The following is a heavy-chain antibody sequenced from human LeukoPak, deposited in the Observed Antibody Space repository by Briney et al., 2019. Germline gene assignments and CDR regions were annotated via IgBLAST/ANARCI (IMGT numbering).Heavy chain of an antibody. CDR1: GDSISSSSYY. J-gene: IGHJ3*02. D-gene: IGHD1-1*01. CDR3: ARWASTGVDAFDI. CDR2: IYYSGST. Sequence: SETLSLTCTVSGDSISSSSYYWGWIRQPPGKGLEWIGSIYYSGSTYYNPSLKSRVTISVDTSKYQFSLKLSSVTAADTAVYYCARWASTGVDAFDIWGQGTMVTVSS. V-gene: IGHV4-39*07.